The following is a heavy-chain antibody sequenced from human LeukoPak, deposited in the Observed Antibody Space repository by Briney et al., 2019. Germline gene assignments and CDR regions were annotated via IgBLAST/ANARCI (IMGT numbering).Heavy chain of an antibody. CDR2: ISYDGTKQ. J-gene: IGHJ4*02. CDR1: GFTFSSYP. V-gene: IGHV3-30-3*01. Sequence: GGSLRLSCAASGFTFSSYPMHWVRQAPGKGLEWLAVISYDGTKQYFADSVKGRFTISRDNVKNSLYLEMNSLRVEDSAVYYCARDHYFDISGYLDYWGQGTPVTVSS. CDR3: ARDHYFDISGYLDY. D-gene: IGHD3-22*01.